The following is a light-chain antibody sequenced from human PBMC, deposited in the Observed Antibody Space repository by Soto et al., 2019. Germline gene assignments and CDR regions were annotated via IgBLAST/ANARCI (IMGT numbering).Light chain of an antibody. V-gene: IGLV2-8*01. CDR1: SSDVGGYKY. CDR3: SSYAGINNLGV. Sequence: QSALTQPPSASGSPGQSVTISCTGTSSDVGGYKYISWYQQHPAKAPKLMIFEVNKRPSGVPDRVSGSKSGNTASLTVSGLQAEDEADYYCSSYAGINNLGVFGTGTKVTVL. J-gene: IGLJ1*01. CDR2: EVN.